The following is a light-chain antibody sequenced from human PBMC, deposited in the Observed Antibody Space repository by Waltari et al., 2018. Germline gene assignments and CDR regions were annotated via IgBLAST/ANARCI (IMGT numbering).Light chain of an antibody. CDR3: LVYIGSGIWV. J-gene: IGLJ3*02. CDR2: RTT. V-gene: IGLV8-61*01. Sequence: QTVVTQEPSLSVSPGGTVTLTCALSSGSFSTTSYTSWYQQTPGQPPPTLLIKRTTSGSAVLARFFCCILGNNDALTITGGEAEDESDYYCLVYIGSGIWVFGGGTKLTVL. CDR1: SGSFSTTSY.